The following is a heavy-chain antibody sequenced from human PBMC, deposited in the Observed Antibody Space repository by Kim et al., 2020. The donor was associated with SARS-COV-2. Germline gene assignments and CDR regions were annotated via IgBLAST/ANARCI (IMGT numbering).Heavy chain of an antibody. Sequence: GGSLRLSCAASGFTFSSYGMHWVRQAPGKGLEWVAVIWYDGSNKYYADSVKGRFTISRDNSKNTLYLQMNSLRAEDTAVYYCARDAYYYDSSGYQSYIYYYYGMDVWGQGTTVTVSS. CDR1: GFTFSSYG. V-gene: IGHV3-33*01. CDR3: ARDAYYYDSSGYQSYIYYYYGMDV. CDR2: IWYDGSNK. D-gene: IGHD3-22*01. J-gene: IGHJ6*02.